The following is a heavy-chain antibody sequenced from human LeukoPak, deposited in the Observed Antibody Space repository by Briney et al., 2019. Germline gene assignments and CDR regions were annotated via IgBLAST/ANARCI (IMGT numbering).Heavy chain of an antibody. CDR2: IKSKTDGGTT. CDR3: TTGAWTDPFDP. J-gene: IGHJ5*02. D-gene: IGHD3/OR15-3a*01. CDR1: GFTFSNVW. Sequence: KTGGSLRLSCAASGFTFSNVWMSWVRQAPGKGLEWVGRIKSKTDGGTTDYAAPVKGRFTISRDDSKNTLYLQMNSLKTEDTAVYYCTTGAWTDPFDPWGQGTLVTVSS. V-gene: IGHV3-15*01.